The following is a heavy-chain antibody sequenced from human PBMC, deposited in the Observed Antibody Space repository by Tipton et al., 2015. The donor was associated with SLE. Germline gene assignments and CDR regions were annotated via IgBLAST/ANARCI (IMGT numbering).Heavy chain of an antibody. D-gene: IGHD3-22*01. V-gene: IGHV3-9*01. Sequence: SLRLSCAASGFTFDDYAMHWVRQAPGKGLEWVSGISWNSGSIGYADSVKGRFTISRDNAKNSLYLQMNSLRAEDTALYYCAKGFERNHYYDSIGDAFDIWGQGTMVTVSS. CDR2: ISWNSGSI. CDR1: GFTFDDYA. J-gene: IGHJ3*02. CDR3: AKGFERNHYYDSIGDAFDI.